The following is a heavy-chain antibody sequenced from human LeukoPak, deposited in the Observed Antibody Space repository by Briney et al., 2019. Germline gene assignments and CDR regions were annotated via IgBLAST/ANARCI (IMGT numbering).Heavy chain of an antibody. D-gene: IGHD3-3*01. CDR3: ARDSRSRITMFGVVNTNDY. V-gene: IGHV1-18*01. CDR2: ISAYNGNT. Sequence: ASVKVSCKASGYTFTSYGISWVRQAPGQGLEWMGWISAYNGNTNYAQKLQGRVTMTTDTSTSTAYMELRSLRSDDTAVYYCARDSRSRITMFGVVNTNDYWGQGTLVTVS. J-gene: IGHJ4*02. CDR1: GYTFTSYG.